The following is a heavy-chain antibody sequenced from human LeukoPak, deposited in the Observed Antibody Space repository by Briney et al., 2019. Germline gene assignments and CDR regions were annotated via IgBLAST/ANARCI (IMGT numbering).Heavy chain of an antibody. CDR2: ISHSGTT. D-gene: IGHD5-18*01. CDR1: GDSISSGSH. J-gene: IGHJ4*02. CDR3: ARTAMVTDY. Sequence: SETLSLTCTVSGDSISSGSHWGWLRQPPGKGLEWIGCISHSGTTYYNPSLKSRVTISVDTSKNQFSLKLSSVTAADTAVYYCARTAMVTDYWGQGTLVTVSS. V-gene: IGHV4-38-2*02.